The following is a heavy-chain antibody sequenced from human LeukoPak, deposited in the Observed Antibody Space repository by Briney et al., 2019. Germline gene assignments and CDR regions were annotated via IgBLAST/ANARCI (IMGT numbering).Heavy chain of an antibody. D-gene: IGHD6-19*01. CDR3: ARDGPIAVAGRYYGMDV. J-gene: IGHJ6*02. Sequence: GGSLRLSCAASGFTFSDYWMSWVRQAPGKGLEWVANMNQDGSDEYYVDPVKGRFTISRDNSKNTLYLQMNSLRAEDTAVYYCARDGPIAVAGRYYGMDVWGQGTTVTVSS. CDR1: GFTFSDYW. V-gene: IGHV3-7*01. CDR2: MNQDGSDE.